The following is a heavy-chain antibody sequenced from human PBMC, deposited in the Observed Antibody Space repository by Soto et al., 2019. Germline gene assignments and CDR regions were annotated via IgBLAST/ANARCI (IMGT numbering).Heavy chain of an antibody. Sequence: QVQLVQSGAEVKKPGASVKVSCKASAYTFTSSDFNWVRQATGQGLEWMGWMNPDSGNTGYAQKFQGRVTMTRNTSISTVYMELSSLRSADTAVYYCARGTSGWYDWGQGTLVTVSS. J-gene: IGHJ4*02. CDR1: AYTFTSSD. V-gene: IGHV1-8*01. CDR3: ARGTSGWYD. D-gene: IGHD6-19*01. CDR2: MNPDSGNT.